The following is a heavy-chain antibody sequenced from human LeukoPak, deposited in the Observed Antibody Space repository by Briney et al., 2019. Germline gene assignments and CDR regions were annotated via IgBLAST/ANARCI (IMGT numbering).Heavy chain of an antibody. CDR2: IRSKAYGGTT. CDR1: GFTFGDYA. D-gene: IGHD6-13*01. J-gene: IGHJ6*03. CDR3: TRDLSDPYSSSWYGYYYYMDV. Sequence: GGSLRLSCTASGFTFGDYAMSWVRQAPGKGLEWVGFIRSKAYGGTTEYAASVKGRFTISRDDSKSIAYLQMNSLKTEDTAVYYCTRDLSDPYSSSWYGYYYYMDVWGKGTTVTVSS. V-gene: IGHV3-49*04.